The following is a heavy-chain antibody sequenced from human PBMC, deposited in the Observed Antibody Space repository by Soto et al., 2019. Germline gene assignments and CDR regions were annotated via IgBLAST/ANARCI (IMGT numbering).Heavy chain of an antibody. CDR2: TYYRSKWYN. D-gene: IGHD3-22*01. V-gene: IGHV6-1*01. CDR1: GDSVSSNSAA. Sequence: PSQTLSLTCAISGDSVSSNSAAWNWIRQSPSRGLEWLGRTYYRSKWYNDYAVSVKSRITINPDTSKNQFSLQLNSVTPEDTAVYYCATEKYYFDSSGYYRGHNWFDPWGQATLLTVSS. J-gene: IGHJ5*02. CDR3: ATEKYYFDSSGYYRGHNWFDP.